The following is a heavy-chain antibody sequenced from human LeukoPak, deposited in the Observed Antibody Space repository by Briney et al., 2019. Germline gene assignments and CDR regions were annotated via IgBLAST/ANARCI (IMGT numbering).Heavy chain of an antibody. D-gene: IGHD3-16*01. V-gene: IGHV4-30-2*01. CDR1: GGSISSGGYY. CDR3: ARVSIMITFGGANWFDP. Sequence: PSETLSLTCTVSGGSISSGGYYWSWIRQPPGKGLEWIGYIYHSGSTYYNPSLKSRVTISVDRSKNQFSLKLSSVTAADTAVYYCARVSIMITFGGANWFDPWGQGTLVTVSS. CDR2: IYHSGST. J-gene: IGHJ5*02.